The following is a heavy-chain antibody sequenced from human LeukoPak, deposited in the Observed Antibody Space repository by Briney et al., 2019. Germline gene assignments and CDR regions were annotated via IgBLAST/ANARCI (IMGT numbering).Heavy chain of an antibody. V-gene: IGHV1-3*01. J-gene: IGHJ4*02. CDR2: INAGNGNT. Sequence: ASEKVSCKASGYTFTSYAMHWVRQAPGQRLEWMGWINAGNGNTKYSQKFQGRVTITRDTSASTAYMELSSLRSEDTAVYYCARGPYGYDIGDYWGQGTLVTVSS. CDR3: ARGPYGYDIGDY. CDR1: GYTFTSYA. D-gene: IGHD3-9*01.